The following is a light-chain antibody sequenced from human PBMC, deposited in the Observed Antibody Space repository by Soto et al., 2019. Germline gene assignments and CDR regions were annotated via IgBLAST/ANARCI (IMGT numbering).Light chain of an antibody. CDR2: EVS. CDR1: SSDVGGYNY. CDR3: SSYTSSSTRV. Sequence: QSVLTQPASVSGSPGQSITISCTGTSSDVGGYNYVSWYQQHPGKAPKLMIYEVSNLPSGVSNRFSGSKSGNTASLTISGLQAEDAADYYCSSYTSSSTRVFGGGTKVTVL. V-gene: IGLV2-14*01. J-gene: IGLJ3*02.